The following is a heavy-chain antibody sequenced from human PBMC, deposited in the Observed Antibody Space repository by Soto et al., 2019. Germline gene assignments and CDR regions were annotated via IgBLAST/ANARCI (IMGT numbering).Heavy chain of an antibody. V-gene: IGHV4-59*08. D-gene: IGHD3-22*01. Sequence: SETLSLTCTVSGGSISSYYWSWIRQPPGKGLEWIGYIYYSGSTNYNPSLKSRVTISVDTSKNQFSLKLSSVTAADTAVYYCARRTGDSSGYSYGMDVWGQGTTVTVSS. J-gene: IGHJ6*02. CDR3: ARRTGDSSGYSYGMDV. CDR1: GGSISSYY. CDR2: IYYSGST.